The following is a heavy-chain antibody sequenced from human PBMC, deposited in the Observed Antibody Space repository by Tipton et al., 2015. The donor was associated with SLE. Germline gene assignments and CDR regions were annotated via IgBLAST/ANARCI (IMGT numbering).Heavy chain of an antibody. CDR1: GGSISSYY. CDR3: ASLHNYYYGMDV. V-gene: IGHV4-59*01. Sequence: TLSLTCTVSGGSISSYYWSWIRQPPGKGLEWIGYIYYSGSTNYNPSLKSRVTISVDTSENQFSLKLSSVTAADTAVYYCASLHNYYYGMDVWGQGTTVTVSS. J-gene: IGHJ6*02. CDR2: IYYSGST.